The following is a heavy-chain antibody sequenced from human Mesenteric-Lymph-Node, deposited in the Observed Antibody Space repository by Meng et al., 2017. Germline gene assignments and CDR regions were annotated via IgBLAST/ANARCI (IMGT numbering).Heavy chain of an antibody. J-gene: IGHJ4*02. CDR3: ARNYYFDY. CDR2: IYYTGST. Sequence: LAGSGPGVVSPSQALSIACTVSGCSFNSGYYYWSWLRQPPGKGLEWIGYIYYTGSTYYNPSLKSRVTISMDTSKNQFSLRLSSVTAADTAVYYCARNYYFDYWGQGTLVTVSS. CDR1: GCSFNSGYYY. V-gene: IGHV4-30-4*01.